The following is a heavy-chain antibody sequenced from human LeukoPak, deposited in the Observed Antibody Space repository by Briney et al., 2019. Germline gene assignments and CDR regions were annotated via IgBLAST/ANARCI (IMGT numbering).Heavy chain of an antibody. CDR2: INHNGNVN. CDR1: GFTFSSYW. CDR3: ARGGGLDV. Sequence: GGSLRLSCAASGFTFSSYWMNWARQAPGKGLEWVASINHNGNVNYYVDSVKGRFTISRDNAKNSLYLQMSNLRAEDTAEYFCARGGGLDVWGQGATVTVSS. V-gene: IGHV3-7*03. D-gene: IGHD3-16*01. J-gene: IGHJ6*02.